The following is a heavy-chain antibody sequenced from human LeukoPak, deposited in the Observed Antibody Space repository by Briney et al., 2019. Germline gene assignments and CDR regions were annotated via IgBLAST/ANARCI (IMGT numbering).Heavy chain of an antibody. CDR2: KRYDGTNE. D-gene: IGHD3-22*01. V-gene: IGHV3-30*02. J-gene: IGHJ4*02. CDR3: GSAWHLGIVVVMLDS. Sequence: PGGSLRLSCVASGFTFRIYGMHWVRKAPGRGLEWVAFKRYDGTNEDYADSVKGRFTISRDNSKNTLYLQMNSLRVEDTAVYYCGSAWHLGIVVVMLDSWGQGTLVTVSS. CDR1: GFTFRIYG.